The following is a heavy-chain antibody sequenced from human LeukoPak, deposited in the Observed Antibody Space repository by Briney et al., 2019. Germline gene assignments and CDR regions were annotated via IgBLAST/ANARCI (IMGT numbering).Heavy chain of an antibody. V-gene: IGHV2-70*11. CDR1: GFSLSTSGVC. D-gene: IGHD1-26*01. CDR3: ARMGAGRYYCYGIDV. Sequence: SGPTLVNPTQTLTLTCTFSGFSLSTSGVCVSWIRQPPGKALEWLARIDWDDDKHYSTSLKTRLTISKDTSKNQVVLTMTNMDPVDTATYYCARMGAGRYYCYGIDVWGQATTVTVSS. CDR2: IDWDDDK. J-gene: IGHJ6*02.